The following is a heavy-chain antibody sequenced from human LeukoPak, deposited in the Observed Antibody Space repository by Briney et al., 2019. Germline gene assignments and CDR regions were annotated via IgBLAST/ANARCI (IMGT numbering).Heavy chain of an antibody. CDR3: ARERYYYGSGSSFDY. CDR1: GFTFSSYW. V-gene: IGHV3-74*01. D-gene: IGHD3-10*01. CDR2: INSDGSST. Sequence: GGSLRLSCAASGFTFSSYWMHWVRQAPGKGLVWVSRINSDGSSTSYADSVKGRFTISRDNAKNTLYLQMNSLRAEDTAVYYCARERYYYGSGSSFDYWGQGTLVTVSS. J-gene: IGHJ4*02.